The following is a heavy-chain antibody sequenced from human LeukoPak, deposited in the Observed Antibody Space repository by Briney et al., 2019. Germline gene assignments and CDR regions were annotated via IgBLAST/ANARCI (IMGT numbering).Heavy chain of an antibody. J-gene: IGHJ5*02. V-gene: IGHV3-7*01. CDR1: GFTLSHYW. Sequence: PWGSLRLSCSAFGFTLSHYWMTWVRQAPGKGLEWVASIKEDGSEKSYVDSVKGRFTISRDNARNSLYLQMNSLGAEDTAVYYCVRGGSYTFDPWGQGILVTVSS. CDR2: IKEDGSEK. CDR3: VRGGSYTFDP. D-gene: IGHD1-26*01.